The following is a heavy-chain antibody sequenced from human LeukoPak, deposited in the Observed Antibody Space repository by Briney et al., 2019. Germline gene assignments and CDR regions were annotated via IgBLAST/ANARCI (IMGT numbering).Heavy chain of an antibody. CDR2: IYYSGST. Sequence: PSETLSLTCTVSGGSISSYYWSWIRQPPGKGLEWIGYIYYSGSTNYNPSLKSRVTISVDTSKNQFSLKLSSVTAADTAVYYCARQGRITMVRGVRIIDYWGQGTLVTVSS. V-gene: IGHV4-59*08. CDR3: ARQGRITMVRGVRIIDY. D-gene: IGHD3-10*01. J-gene: IGHJ4*02. CDR1: GGSISSYY.